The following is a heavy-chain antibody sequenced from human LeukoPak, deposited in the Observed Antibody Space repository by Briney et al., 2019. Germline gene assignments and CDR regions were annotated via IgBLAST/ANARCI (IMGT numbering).Heavy chain of an antibody. D-gene: IGHD3-10*01. CDR1: EFTFSSYN. J-gene: IGHJ5*02. CDR2: ISSSSSYI. CDR3: AKGRVLLWFGELVSNWFDP. V-gene: IGHV3-21*04. Sequence: GGSLRLSCAASEFTFSSYNMNWVRQAPGKGLEWVSFISSSSSYIYYADSVKGRFTISRDNAKNSLYLQMNSLRAEDTAVYYCAKGRVLLWFGELVSNWFDPWGQGTLVTVSS.